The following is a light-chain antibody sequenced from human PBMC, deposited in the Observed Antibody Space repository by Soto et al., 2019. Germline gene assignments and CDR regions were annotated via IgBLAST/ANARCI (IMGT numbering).Light chain of an antibody. V-gene: IGKV1-39*01. CDR3: QHCYSYHLT. CDR1: QNINSY. Sequence: DIQMTQSPSSLSASVGDRVTITCRASQNINSYLNWYQQKPGKAPKLLIYAASSLQSGVPSRFSGSGSGTDFTLTISSLQPEDFATYYCQHCYSYHLTFSVGTKVEIK. J-gene: IGKJ4*01. CDR2: AAS.